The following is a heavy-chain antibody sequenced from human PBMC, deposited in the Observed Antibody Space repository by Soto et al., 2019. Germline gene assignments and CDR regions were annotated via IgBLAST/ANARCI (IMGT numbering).Heavy chain of an antibody. CDR1: GFTISTYA. CDR2: VTGSGGQI. V-gene: IGHV3-23*01. D-gene: IGHD2-21*01. CDR3: AKGAVYKDGLWIMDS. J-gene: IGHJ5*02. Sequence: GGSLRLSCAASGFTISTYAMTWVRQAPGKGLECVSGVTGSGGQIHYADSVKGRFTISKDNSKNTLYLQMNSLREEDTALYYCAKGAVYKDGLWIMDSWGQGTLVTVSS.